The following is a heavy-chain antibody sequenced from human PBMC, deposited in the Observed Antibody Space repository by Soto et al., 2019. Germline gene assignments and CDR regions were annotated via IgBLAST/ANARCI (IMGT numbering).Heavy chain of an antibody. D-gene: IGHD3-10*01. J-gene: IGHJ5*02. V-gene: IGHV4-31*03. CDR3: ARTRITMVRGVKGTWFDP. CDR2: IYYSGST. Sequence: QVQLQESGPGLVKPSQTLSLTCTVSGGSISSGGYYWSWIRQHPGKGLEWIGYIYYSGSTYYNPXXKSRVTISVDXXKXQXXLKLSSVTAADTAVYYCARTRITMVRGVKGTWFDPWGQGTLVTVSS. CDR1: GGSISSGGYY.